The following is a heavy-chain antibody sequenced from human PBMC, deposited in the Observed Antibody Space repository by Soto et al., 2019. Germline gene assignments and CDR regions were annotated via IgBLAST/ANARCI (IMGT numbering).Heavy chain of an antibody. CDR2: YSGGST. CDR3: ARHPSGSTAGTYYGMDV. V-gene: IGHV3-53*01. Sequence: PLRLPHGASGGTCGGYSLRRVRQALGKGGDGLGLSYYSGGSTYYADSVKGRFTISRDNSKNTLYLQMNSLGAEDTAVYYCARHPSGSTAGTYYGMDVWGQGTTVTVSS. CDR1: GGTCGGYS. J-gene: IGHJ6*02. D-gene: IGHD2-2*01.